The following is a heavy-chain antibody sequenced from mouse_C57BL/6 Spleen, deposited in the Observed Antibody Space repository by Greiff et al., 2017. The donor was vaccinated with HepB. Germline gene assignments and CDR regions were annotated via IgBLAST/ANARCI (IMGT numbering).Heavy chain of an antibody. Sequence: VQLQQSGAELVKPGASVKISCKASGYAFSSYWMNWVKQRPGKGLEWIGQIYPGDGDTNYNGKFKGKATLTADKSSSTAYMQLSSLTSEDSAVYFCARAGFTTQYYFDYWGQGTTLTVSS. J-gene: IGHJ2*01. V-gene: IGHV1-80*01. CDR3: ARAGFTTQYYFDY. CDR2: IYPGDGDT. D-gene: IGHD1-1*01. CDR1: GYAFSSYW.